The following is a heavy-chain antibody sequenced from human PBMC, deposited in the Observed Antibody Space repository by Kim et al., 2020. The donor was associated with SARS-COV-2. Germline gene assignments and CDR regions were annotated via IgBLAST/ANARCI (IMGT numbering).Heavy chain of an antibody. CDR3: ARDLPDDCSSTSCQDY. V-gene: IGHV1-69*13. Sequence: SVKVSCKASGGTFSSYAISWVRQAPGQGLEWMGGIIPIFGTANYAQKFQGRVTITADESTSTAYMELSSLRSEDTAVYYCARDLPDDCSSTSCQDYWGQGTLVTVSS. CDR1: GGTFSSYA. J-gene: IGHJ4*02. D-gene: IGHD2-2*01. CDR2: IIPIFGTA.